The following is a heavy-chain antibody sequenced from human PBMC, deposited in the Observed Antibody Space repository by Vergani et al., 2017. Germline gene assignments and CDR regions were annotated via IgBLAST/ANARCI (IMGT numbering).Heavy chain of an antibody. Sequence: QMQLVQSGPEVKKPETSVKVSCTASGFTFTSSSMQWVRQARGQRLEWIGCIVGGSGNTNYAQKFQERGTITRDMSTSTAYMELSSLRSEDTAVYYCAAGGYSYGYGAFDIWGQGTMVTVSS. CDR1: GFTFTSSS. J-gene: IGHJ3*02. CDR3: AAGGYSYGYGAFDI. D-gene: IGHD5-18*01. CDR2: IVGGSGNT. V-gene: IGHV1-58*02.